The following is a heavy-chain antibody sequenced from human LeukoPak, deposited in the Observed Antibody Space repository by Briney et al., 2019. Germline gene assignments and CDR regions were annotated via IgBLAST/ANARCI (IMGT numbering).Heavy chain of an antibody. CDR1: GYSISSGYY. Sequence: SETLSLTCTVSGYSISSGYYWGWIRQPPGKGLEWIGSIYHSGSTYYNPSLKSRVTISVDTSKNQFSLKLSSVTAADTAVYYWARDFGGSSSFGEDLAEKGDRAIDYWGQGTLVTVSS. CDR3: ARDFGGSSSFGEDLAEKGDRAIDY. V-gene: IGHV4-38-2*02. CDR2: IYHSGST. J-gene: IGHJ4*02. D-gene: IGHD6-6*01.